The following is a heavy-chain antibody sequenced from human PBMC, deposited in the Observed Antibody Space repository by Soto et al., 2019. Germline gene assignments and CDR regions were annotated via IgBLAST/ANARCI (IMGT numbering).Heavy chain of an antibody. CDR3: VSWVSPHFDY. CDR2: TAPIGYST. J-gene: IGHJ4*02. Sequence: EVQLLESGGGLVQPGGSLRLSCAVSGLTFRNHAMSWVRQAPGKGLEWVSTTAPIGYSTHYAGSVEGRFTISRDDSKSTLDLQMNSLRADDTAVYYCVSWVSPHFDYWGQGTLVSVSS. D-gene: IGHD2-8*01. V-gene: IGHV3-23*01. CDR1: GLTFRNHA.